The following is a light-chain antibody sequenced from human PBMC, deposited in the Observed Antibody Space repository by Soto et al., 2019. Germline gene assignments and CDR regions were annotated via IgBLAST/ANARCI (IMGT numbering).Light chain of an antibody. V-gene: IGKV3-15*01. CDR3: QQYNNWPSLT. CDR1: QSISNSY. Sequence: EIVLTQSPGTLSLSPGERATLSCRASQSISNSYLAWYQQKPGQAPRLLIYGASTRATGIPARFSGSGSGTEFTLNISSLQSEDFAVYYCQQYNNWPSLTFGGGTKVDIK. J-gene: IGKJ4*01. CDR2: GAS.